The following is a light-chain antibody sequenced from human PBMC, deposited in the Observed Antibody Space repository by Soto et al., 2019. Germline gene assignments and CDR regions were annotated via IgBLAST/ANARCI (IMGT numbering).Light chain of an antibody. CDR2: RNN. Sequence: QSVLTQAPSASAAPGQTVTISCSGSPSNIGANYVFWYQHRPGTAPKLLIYRNNQRPSGVPDRFSGSKSGASASLTSSGLRAEDEADYYCAAWGDDSLSALFGGGTQLTVL. V-gene: IGLV1-47*01. CDR3: AAWGDDSLSAL. J-gene: IGLJ3*02. CDR1: PSNIGANY.